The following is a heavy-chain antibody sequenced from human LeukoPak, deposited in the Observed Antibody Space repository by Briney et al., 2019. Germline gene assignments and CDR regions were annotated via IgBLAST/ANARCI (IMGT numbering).Heavy chain of an antibody. D-gene: IGHD6-13*01. CDR1: GGTFSSYA. V-gene: IGHV1-69*13. CDR2: IIPIFGTA. J-gene: IGHJ3*02. Sequence: SVKDSCKACGGTFSSYAISWVRQAPGQGLEWMGGIIPIFGTANYAQKFQGRVTITADESTSTAYMELSSLRSEDTAVYYCAREATIAAAGSWHAFDIWGQGTMVTVSS. CDR3: AREATIAAAGSWHAFDI.